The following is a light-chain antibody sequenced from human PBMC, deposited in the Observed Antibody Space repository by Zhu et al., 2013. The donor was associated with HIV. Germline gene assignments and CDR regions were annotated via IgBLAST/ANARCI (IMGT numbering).Light chain of an antibody. V-gene: IGKV1-17*03. CDR1: QGISSY. Sequence: DVQMTQSPSSLSASVGDRVTITCRASQGISSYLAWFQQKPGEAPKRLIHAASTLQGGVPSRFSGSGSGTDFTLTIGSLQPEDFAIYYCLQHNTYPLTFGGGTRVEMK. CDR3: LQHNTYPLT. CDR2: AAS. J-gene: IGKJ4*01.